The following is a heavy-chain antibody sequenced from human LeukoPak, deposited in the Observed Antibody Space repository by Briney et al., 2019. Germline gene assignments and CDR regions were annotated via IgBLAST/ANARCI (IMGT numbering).Heavy chain of an antibody. Sequence: AETLSLTCGVFGGSISSENWWNWVRLPPGKGLEWIGETYHAGHINYNPSLKSRVTISMDKSKNQLYLKVTSVTAADTAVYYCARGGGYYFDYWGQGILVAVSS. CDR1: GGSISSENW. CDR2: TYHAGHI. V-gene: IGHV4-4*02. D-gene: IGHD5-12*01. J-gene: IGHJ4*02. CDR3: ARGGGYYFDY.